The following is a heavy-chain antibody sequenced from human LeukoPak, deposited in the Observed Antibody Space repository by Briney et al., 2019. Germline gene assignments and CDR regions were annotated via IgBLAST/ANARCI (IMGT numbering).Heavy chain of an antibody. D-gene: IGHD1-1*01. V-gene: IGHV3-48*01. Sequence: PGGSLRLSCAASGFTFSTYMMNWVRQAPGKGLEWPSYISSDSGAIYYADSVQGRFTISRDNAQKSLYLQMNSLRVEDTAVYYCVRELAYWGQGALVTVSS. CDR3: VRELAY. CDR1: GFTFSTYM. J-gene: IGHJ4*02. CDR2: ISSDSGAI.